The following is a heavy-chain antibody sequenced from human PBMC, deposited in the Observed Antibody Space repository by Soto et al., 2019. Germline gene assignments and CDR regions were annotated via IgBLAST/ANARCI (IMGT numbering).Heavy chain of an antibody. CDR3: ARGPDVLRFLEWLLFPLDY. Sequence: GGSLRLSCAASGFTFSSYGMHWVRQAPGKGLEWVAVIWYDGSNKYYADSVKGRFTISRDNSKNTLYLQMNSLRVEDTAVYYCARGPDVLRFLEWLLFPLDYWGQGTLVTVSS. J-gene: IGHJ4*02. CDR1: GFTFSSYG. CDR2: IWYDGSNK. D-gene: IGHD3-3*01. V-gene: IGHV3-33*01.